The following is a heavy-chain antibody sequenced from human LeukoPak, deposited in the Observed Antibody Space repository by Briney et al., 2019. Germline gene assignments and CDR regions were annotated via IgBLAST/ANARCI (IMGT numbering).Heavy chain of an antibody. J-gene: IGHJ4*02. D-gene: IGHD1-26*01. Sequence: PSETLSLTCTVSGGSISSYYWSWIRQPPGKGLEWIRYIYYSGSTNYNPSLKSRVTISVDTSKNQFSLKLSPVTAADTAVYYCARVGYSGSYYRFDYWGQGTLVTVSS. CDR3: ARVGYSGSYYRFDY. V-gene: IGHV4-59*08. CDR1: GGSISSYY. CDR2: IYYSGST.